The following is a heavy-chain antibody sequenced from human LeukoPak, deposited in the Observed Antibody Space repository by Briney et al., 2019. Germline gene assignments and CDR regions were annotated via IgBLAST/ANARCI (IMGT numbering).Heavy chain of an antibody. J-gene: IGHJ4*02. CDR1: GYTLTELS. CDR3: AKILGSYWTPGYDY. V-gene: IGHV1-24*01. Sequence: ASVKVSCKVSGYTLTELSMHWVRQAPGKGLEWMGGFDPEDGETIYAQKFQGRVTMTEDTSTDTAYMELSSLRAEDTALYYCAKILGSYWTPGYDYWGQGTLVTVSS. D-gene: IGHD1-26*01. CDR2: FDPEDGET.